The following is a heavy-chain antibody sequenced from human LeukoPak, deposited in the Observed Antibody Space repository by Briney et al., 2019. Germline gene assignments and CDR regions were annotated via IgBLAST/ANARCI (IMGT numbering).Heavy chain of an antibody. D-gene: IGHD3-22*01. J-gene: IGHJ3*02. CDR2: IYTSGST. Sequence: SETLSLTCTVSGGSISSYYWSWIRQPAGKGLEWIGRIYTSGSTNYNPSLKSRVTMSVDTSKNQFSLKLSSVTAADTAVYYCARGTYDSSGYYSADRPNAFDIWGQGTMVTVSS. CDR1: GGSISSYY. V-gene: IGHV4-4*07. CDR3: ARGTYDSSGYYSADRPNAFDI.